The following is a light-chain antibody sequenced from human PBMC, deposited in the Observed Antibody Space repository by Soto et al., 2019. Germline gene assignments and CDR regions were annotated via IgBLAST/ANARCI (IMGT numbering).Light chain of an antibody. Sequence: EIVLTPSPATLSLSPGERATLSCRASQSVSSYLAWYQQKPGQAPRLLIYDASNRATGIPARFSGSGSGTDFTLTISSLEPEDFAVYYCQQYGSSPTFGQGTK. CDR2: DAS. CDR1: QSVSSY. CDR3: QQYGSSPT. J-gene: IGKJ1*01. V-gene: IGKV3-11*01.